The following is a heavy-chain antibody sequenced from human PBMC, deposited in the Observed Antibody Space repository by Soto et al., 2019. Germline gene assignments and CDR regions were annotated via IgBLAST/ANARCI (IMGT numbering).Heavy chain of an antibody. CDR2: ISGSGGST. CDR3: AKDGQAGYSGYDFDY. CDR1: GFTFSSYA. D-gene: IGHD5-12*01. J-gene: IGHJ4*02. Sequence: EVQLLESGGGLVQPGGSLRLSCAASGFTFSSYAMSWVHQAPGKGLEWVSAISGSGGSTYYADSVKGRFTISRDNSKNTLYLQMNSLRAEDTAVYYCAKDGQAGYSGYDFDYWGQGTLVTVSS. V-gene: IGHV3-23*01.